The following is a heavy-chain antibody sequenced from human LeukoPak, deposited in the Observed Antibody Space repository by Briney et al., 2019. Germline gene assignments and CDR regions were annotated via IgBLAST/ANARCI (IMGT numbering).Heavy chain of an antibody. V-gene: IGHV3-23*01. CDR1: GFTFSSYA. D-gene: IGHD1-26*01. CDR2: ISGSGGST. Sequence: GGSLRLSCAASGFTFSSYAMSWVRQAPGKGLEWVSAISGSGGSTDYADSVKGRFTISRDNSKNTLYLQMNSLRAEDTAVYYCAKEATRIVGATYGYYYYGMDVWGQGTTVTVSS. CDR3: AKEATRIVGATYGYYYYGMDV. J-gene: IGHJ6*02.